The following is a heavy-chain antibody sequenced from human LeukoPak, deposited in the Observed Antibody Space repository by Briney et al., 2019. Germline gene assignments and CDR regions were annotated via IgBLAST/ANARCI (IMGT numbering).Heavy chain of an antibody. CDR1: GFTFSTYW. CDR2: INSDGSST. Sequence: PGGSLRLSCAISGFTFSTYWMHWVRQVPGKGLVWVSRINSDGSSTYYADSVKGRFSISRDNSKNTVYLQMNSLRAEDTAVYYCAKVSPTGRAFDCWGQGTLVTVSS. J-gene: IGHJ4*02. CDR3: AKVSPTGRAFDC. D-gene: IGHD1-1*01. V-gene: IGHV3-74*01.